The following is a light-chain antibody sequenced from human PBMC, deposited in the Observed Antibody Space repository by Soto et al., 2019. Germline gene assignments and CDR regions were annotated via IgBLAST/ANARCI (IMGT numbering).Light chain of an antibody. J-gene: IGLJ2*01. CDR3: AAWDDSLSVL. CDR2: RNT. Sequence: QSVLTQPPSVSGTPGQRVTISCSRSSSNIGTNYVYWYQHVPGTAPKLLIHRNTQRPSGVPDRFSGSKSGTSASLAISGLRSEDEADYYCAAWDDSLSVLFGGGTKVTVL. V-gene: IGLV1-47*01. CDR1: SSNIGTNY.